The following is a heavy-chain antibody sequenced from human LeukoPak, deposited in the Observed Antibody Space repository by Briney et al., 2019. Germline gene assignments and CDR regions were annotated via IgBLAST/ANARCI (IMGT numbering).Heavy chain of an antibody. CDR1: GYTFTSYG. J-gene: IGHJ5*02. CDR2: VSAYNGNT. Sequence: ASVKVSCKASGYTFTSYGISWVRQAPGQGLEWMGWVSAYNGNTNYAQKLQGRVTMTTDTSTSTAYMELRSLRSDDTAVYYCAREKGHMEQQLQFDPWGQGTLVTVSS. V-gene: IGHV1-18*01. D-gene: IGHD6-13*01. CDR3: AREKGHMEQQLQFDP.